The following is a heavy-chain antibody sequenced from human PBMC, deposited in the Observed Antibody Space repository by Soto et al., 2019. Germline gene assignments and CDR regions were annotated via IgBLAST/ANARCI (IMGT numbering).Heavy chain of an antibody. V-gene: IGHV4-59*02. D-gene: IGHD3-10*02. CDR1: GGSVYDFY. CDR3: ARGHGIYVRFDS. Sequence: QVHLQESGPGRVKPSETLSLTCSVSGGSVYDFYWNWLRQTPGKGLEWIGNIYNNGRTNYNPSLKNRVTISLGTSKNQLSLDLSSVTTADTAMYFCARGHGIYVRFDSWGQGALVSVSS. CDR2: IYNNGRT. J-gene: IGHJ4*02.